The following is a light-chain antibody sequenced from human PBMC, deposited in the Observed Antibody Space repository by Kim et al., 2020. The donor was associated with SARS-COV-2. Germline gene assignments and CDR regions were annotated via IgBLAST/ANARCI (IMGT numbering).Light chain of an antibody. CDR3: GSYAGNNKPYV. Sequence: QSALTQPPSASGSTGQSVAISCTGTTSDIGGYNFVSWYQQHPGKAPNLMIYEVTKRPSGVPDRFSGSKSGNTASLTVSGLQAEDEADYYCGSYAGNNKPYVLGTGTKVTVL. CDR2: EVT. CDR1: TSDIGGYNF. V-gene: IGLV2-8*01. J-gene: IGLJ1*01.